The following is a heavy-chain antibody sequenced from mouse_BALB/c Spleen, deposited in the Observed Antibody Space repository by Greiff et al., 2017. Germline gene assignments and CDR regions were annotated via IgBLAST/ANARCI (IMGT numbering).Heavy chain of an antibody. Sequence: VQLQQSGAELVKPGASVKLSCKTSGYTFTSYWIQWVKQRPGQGLGWIGEIFPGTGTTYYTEKFKGKATLTIDTSSSTAYMQLSSLTSEDSAVYFCARGSTGDDWGQGTTLTVSS. D-gene: IGHD1-1*01. CDR1: GYTFTSYW. V-gene: IGHV1S132*01. J-gene: IGHJ2*01. CDR2: IFPGTGTT. CDR3: ARGSTGDD.